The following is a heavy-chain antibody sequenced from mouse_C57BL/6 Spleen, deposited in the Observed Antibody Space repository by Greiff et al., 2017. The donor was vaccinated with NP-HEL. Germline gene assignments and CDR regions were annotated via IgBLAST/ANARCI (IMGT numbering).Heavy chain of an antibody. V-gene: IGHV1-20*01. CDR2: INPYNGDT. Sequence: EVQLQQSGPELVKPGDSVKISCKASGYSFTGYFMNWVMQSHGKSLEWIGRINPYNGDTFYNQKFKGKATLTVDKSSSTAHMELRSLTSEDSAVYYCVRSYYGYDDGDFDYWGQGTTLTVSS. D-gene: IGHD2-2*01. CDR3: VRSYYGYDDGDFDY. CDR1: GYSFTGYF. J-gene: IGHJ2*01.